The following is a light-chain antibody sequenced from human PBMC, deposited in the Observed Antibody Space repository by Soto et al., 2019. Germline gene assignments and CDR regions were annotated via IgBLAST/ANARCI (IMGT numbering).Light chain of an antibody. CDR2: GAS. J-gene: IGKJ1*01. Sequence: EIVLTQSPGTLSLSPGERATLSCRASQSVSSNLAWYQQKPGQAPRLLIYGASTRASGISARFSGSGSGTEFTLTISSLQSEDFAVYYCQQYNNWPPKTFGQGTKVDIK. V-gene: IGKV3-15*01. CDR3: QQYNNWPPKT. CDR1: QSVSSN.